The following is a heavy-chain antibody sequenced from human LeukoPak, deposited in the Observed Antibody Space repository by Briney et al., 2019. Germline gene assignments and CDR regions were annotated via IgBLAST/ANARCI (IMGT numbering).Heavy chain of an antibody. CDR3: AKDRGSLLRYYFDY. CDR1: GFTFSSYS. V-gene: IGHV3-21*01. D-gene: IGHD3-9*01. Sequence: GGSLRLSCAASGFTFSSYSMNWVRQAPGKGLEWVSSISSSSSYIYYADSVKGRFTISRDNSKNTLYLQMNSLRAEDTAVYYCAKDRGSLLRYYFDYWGQGTLVTVSS. CDR2: ISSSSSYI. J-gene: IGHJ4*02.